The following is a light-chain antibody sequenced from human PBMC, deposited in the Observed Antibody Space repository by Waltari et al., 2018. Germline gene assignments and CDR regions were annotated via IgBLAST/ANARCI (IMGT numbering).Light chain of an antibody. V-gene: IGKV3-20*01. Sequence: EIVLTQSPGTLSLSPGERATLSCRASQSVGRSLAWYQQKPGQAPRLLIYGASNRATGIPDRFSGSGSGTDFSRTISRLEPEDFSVYYCQHYVRLLVTFGQGTRVEIK. J-gene: IGKJ1*01. CDR1: QSVGRS. CDR3: QHYVRLLVT. CDR2: GAS.